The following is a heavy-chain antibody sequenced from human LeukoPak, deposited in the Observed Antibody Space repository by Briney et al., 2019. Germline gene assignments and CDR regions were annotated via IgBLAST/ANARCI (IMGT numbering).Heavy chain of an antibody. CDR2: ISASGDDT. J-gene: IGHJ4*02. CDR1: GFTFSNHA. D-gene: IGHD2-15*01. V-gene: IGHV3-23*01. Sequence: PGGSLRLSCAVSGFTFSNHAMNWVRPAPGKGLEWVSIISASGDDTKDADSVKGRFTISRDNSKNTRYLQMNSLRAEDTAVYYCAKGRGGYCETGCFSRVLDDWGQGTLVTVSS. CDR3: AKGRGGYCETGCFSRVLDD.